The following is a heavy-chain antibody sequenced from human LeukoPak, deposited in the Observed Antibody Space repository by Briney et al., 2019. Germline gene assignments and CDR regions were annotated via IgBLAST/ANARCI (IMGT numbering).Heavy chain of an antibody. D-gene: IGHD6-19*01. CDR1: GGSISSSSYY. J-gene: IGHJ2*01. CDR2: IYYSGST. Sequence: PSETLSLTCTVSGGSISSSSYYWGWIRQPPGKGLEWIGSIYYSGSTYYNPSLKSRVTISVDTSKSQFSLKLSSVTAADTAVYYCARLTGQWLVYWYFDLWGRGTLVTVSS. V-gene: IGHV4-39*01. CDR3: ARLTGQWLVYWYFDL.